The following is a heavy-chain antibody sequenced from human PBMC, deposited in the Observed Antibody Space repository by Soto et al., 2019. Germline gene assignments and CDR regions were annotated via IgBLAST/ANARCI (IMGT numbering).Heavy chain of an antibody. D-gene: IGHD4-17*01. V-gene: IGHV4-4*07. CDR1: GGSISSYY. Sequence: SETLSLTCTVSGGSISSYYWSWIRQPAGKGLEWIGRIYTSGSTNYNPSLKSRVTMSVDTSKNQFSLKLSSVTAADTAVYYCARDICGDDGGKEYYYYGMDVWGQGTTVTVSS. CDR2: IYTSGST. CDR3: ARDICGDDGGKEYYYYGMDV. J-gene: IGHJ6*02.